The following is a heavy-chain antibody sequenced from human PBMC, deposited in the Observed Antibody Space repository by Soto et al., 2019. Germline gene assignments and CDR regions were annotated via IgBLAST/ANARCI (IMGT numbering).Heavy chain of an antibody. J-gene: IGHJ6*02. V-gene: IGHV1-69*12. CDR1: GGTFSTYA. Sequence: QVQLVQSGAEVKKPGSSVKVSCKASGGTFSTYAMSWVRQAPGQGLEWMGGIIPIFNRPNYAQKFQARLTIAADESSSTAYMELSSLRSEDTAVYYCARQLNWNYYYYGMDVWGQGTTVTVSS. D-gene: IGHD1-1*01. CDR3: ARQLNWNYYYYGMDV. CDR2: IIPIFNRP.